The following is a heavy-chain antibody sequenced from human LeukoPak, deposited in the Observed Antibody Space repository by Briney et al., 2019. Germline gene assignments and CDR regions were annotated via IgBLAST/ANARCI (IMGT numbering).Heavy chain of an antibody. CDR1: GFTFSSYA. Sequence: HPGGSLRLSCSASGFTFSSYAMHWVRQAPGKGLEYVSAITSDGGGTYSADSVKGRFTISRDNSKNTLYLQMSSLRAEDTAVYYCVWRNILTFFDYWGQGTLVTVSS. V-gene: IGHV3-64D*06. CDR3: VWRNILTFFDY. J-gene: IGHJ4*02. D-gene: IGHD3-9*01. CDR2: ITSDGGGT.